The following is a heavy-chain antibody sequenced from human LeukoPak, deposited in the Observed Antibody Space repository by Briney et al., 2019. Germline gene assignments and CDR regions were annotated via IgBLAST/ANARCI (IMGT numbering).Heavy chain of an antibody. J-gene: IGHJ4*02. CDR2: INPNSYGT. Sequence: GAPVKVSCKASGYTFTRYYMHWVRQAPGQGLEWMGRINPNSYGTYDAQKFQGRVTMTRDTSISTTYMELSRLRSDDTAVYYCAVWGGGFDYWSQGTLVTVSS. D-gene: IGHD3-16*01. V-gene: IGHV1-2*06. CDR3: AVWGGGFDY. CDR1: GYTFTRYY.